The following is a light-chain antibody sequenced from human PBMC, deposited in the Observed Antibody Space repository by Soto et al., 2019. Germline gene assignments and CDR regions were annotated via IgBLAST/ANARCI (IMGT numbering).Light chain of an antibody. J-gene: IGKJ1*01. V-gene: IGKV3-20*01. CDR3: LQYVTSSPRT. CDR2: GIS. CDR1: HTISSSY. Sequence: EIVLTQSPGTLSLSPGERATLSCRASHTISSSYLAWYQQKPGQAPRLLMYGISRRATGIPDRFSGSGSGTHFTLTITRLEPEDFAAYYCLQYVTSSPRTFGQGTKVEIK.